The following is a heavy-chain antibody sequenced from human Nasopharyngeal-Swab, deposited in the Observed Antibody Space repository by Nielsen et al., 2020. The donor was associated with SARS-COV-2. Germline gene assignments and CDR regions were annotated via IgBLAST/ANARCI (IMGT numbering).Heavy chain of an antibody. CDR2: IKQDGSEK. V-gene: IGHV3-7*03. J-gene: IGHJ1*01. Sequence: WIRQPPGKGLEWVANIKQDGSEKYYVDSVKGRFTISRDNAKNSLYLQMNSLRAEDTAVYYCARDPRHYDFWSGYYTGIYFQHWGQGTLVTVSS. D-gene: IGHD3-3*01. CDR3: ARDPRHYDFWSGYYTGIYFQH.